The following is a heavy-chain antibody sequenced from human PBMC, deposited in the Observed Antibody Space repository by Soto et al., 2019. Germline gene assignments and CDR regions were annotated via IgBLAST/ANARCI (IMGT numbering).Heavy chain of an antibody. V-gene: IGHV1-24*01. Sequence: ASVKVSCKVSGYTLTELSMHWVRQAPGKGLEWMGGFDPEDGGTIYAQKFQGRVTMTEDTSTDTAYMELSSLRSGDTAVYYCATGAQDIVVVAPLDYWGQGTLVTVSS. D-gene: IGHD2-15*01. J-gene: IGHJ4*02. CDR2: FDPEDGGT. CDR3: ATGAQDIVVVAPLDY. CDR1: GYTLTELS.